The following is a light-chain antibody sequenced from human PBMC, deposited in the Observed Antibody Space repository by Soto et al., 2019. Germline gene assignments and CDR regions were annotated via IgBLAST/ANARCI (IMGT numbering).Light chain of an antibody. V-gene: IGKV1-6*02. J-gene: IGKJ1*01. CDR2: GAS. CDR3: LQDYNYPRT. Sequence: AIQMTQSPSSLSAFGGDAVTITCRASQDIRSDLAWYQQKPGKAPKLLMYGASALQSGVPSRFSGSGSGTDFTLTISSLQPEDFATYYCLQDYNYPRTFGQGTKVEIK. CDR1: QDIRSD.